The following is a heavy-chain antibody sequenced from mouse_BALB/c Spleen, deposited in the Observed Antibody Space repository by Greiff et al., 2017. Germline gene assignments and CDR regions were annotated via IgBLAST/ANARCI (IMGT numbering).Heavy chain of an antibody. D-gene: IGHD3-3*01. CDR3: ARKGGTGDWYFDV. Sequence: GGGLVQPKGSLKLSCAASGFTFNTYAMNWVRQAPGKGLEWVARIRSKSNNYATYYADSVKDRFTISRDDSQSMLYLQMNNLKTEDTAMYYCARKGGTGDWYFDVWGAGTTVTVSS. V-gene: IGHV10-1*02. CDR1: GFTFNTYA. CDR2: IRSKSNNYAT. J-gene: IGHJ1*01.